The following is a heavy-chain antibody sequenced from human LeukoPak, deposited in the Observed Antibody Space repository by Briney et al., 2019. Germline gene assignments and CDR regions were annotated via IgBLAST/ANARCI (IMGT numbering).Heavy chain of an antibody. CDR3: ARGDGDWGDAFDI. D-gene: IGHD2-21*02. CDR1: GGSISSYY. CDR2: IYYSGST. Sequence: SETLSLTCTVSGGSISSYYWRWIRQPPGKGLEWIGYIYYSGSTNYNPSLKSRVTISVDTSKNQFSLKLTSVTAADTAVYYCARGDGDWGDAFDIWGQGTMVTVSS. J-gene: IGHJ3*02. V-gene: IGHV4-59*01.